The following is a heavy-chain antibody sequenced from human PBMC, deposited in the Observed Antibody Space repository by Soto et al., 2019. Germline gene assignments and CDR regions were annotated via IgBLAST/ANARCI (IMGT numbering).Heavy chain of an antibody. CDR1: GGTFSSYA. CDR2: IIPLFRTP. CDR3: ARDNARIQIGGNYYYMMDV. Sequence: QVQLVQSGAEVKEPGSSVKVSCKASGGTFSSYAISWVRQAPGQGLEWMGGIIPLFRTPDYAQKFQGRVTNNGDEPTVTGYMELSSLRFDDPAVYFWARDNARIQIGGNYYYMMDVWGQGTTITVSS. J-gene: IGHJ6*02. V-gene: IGHV1-69*12. D-gene: IGHD5-18*01.